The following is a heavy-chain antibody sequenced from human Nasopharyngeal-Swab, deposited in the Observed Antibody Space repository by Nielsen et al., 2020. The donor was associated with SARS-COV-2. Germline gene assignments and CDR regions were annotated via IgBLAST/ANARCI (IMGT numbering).Heavy chain of an antibody. V-gene: IGHV4-34*01. CDR3: ARGLSGIVPSPFLGLGPYYSYYYMDV. J-gene: IGHJ6*03. CDR1: GGSFTAYY. D-gene: IGHD2-8*01. Sequence: SQTLSLTCAVSGGSFTAYYWGWNRQPPGKGLEWIGEINHSGSTNYNPSLKSRVTISVDTSKNQFSLKLSSVTAADTAVYFCARGLSGIVPSPFLGLGPYYSYYYMDVWGKGTTVTVSS. CDR2: INHSGST.